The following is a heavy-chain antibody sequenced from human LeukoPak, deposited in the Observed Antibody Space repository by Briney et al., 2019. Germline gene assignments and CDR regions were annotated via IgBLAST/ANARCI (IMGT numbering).Heavy chain of an antibody. Sequence: PGGSLRLSCAASGFTFTTYWMHWVRQAPGKGLVWVSHINSDGSITSYADSVKGRFTISRDNAKNTLYLQMNSLRAEDTAVYYCASLGFGESVDAFDIWGQGTMVTVSS. CDR1: GFTFTTYW. CDR3: ASLGFGESVDAFDI. J-gene: IGHJ3*02. D-gene: IGHD3-10*01. V-gene: IGHV3-74*01. CDR2: INSDGSIT.